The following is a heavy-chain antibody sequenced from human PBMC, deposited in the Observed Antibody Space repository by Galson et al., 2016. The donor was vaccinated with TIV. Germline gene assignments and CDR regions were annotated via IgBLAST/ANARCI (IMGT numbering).Heavy chain of an antibody. CDR1: GYTFAGHY. CDR2: VTPYDGDT. Sequence: SVKVSCKASGYTFAGHYIHWVRQAPGQGLEWMGWVTPYDGDTLYAQKFQGRVTMTSDTSITTVYMELSGLRSDDTAVYFCARDLFDHNYYYYYYMDVWGKGTTVTVSS. CDR3: ARDLFDHNYYYYYYMDV. J-gene: IGHJ6*03. V-gene: IGHV1-2*02. D-gene: IGHD3-10*02.